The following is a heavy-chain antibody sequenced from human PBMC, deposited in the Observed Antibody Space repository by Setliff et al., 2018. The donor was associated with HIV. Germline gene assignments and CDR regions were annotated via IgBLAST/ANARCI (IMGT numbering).Heavy chain of an antibody. CDR2: ISWNSGSI. V-gene: IGHV3-9*01. CDR1: GFTFGDYP. J-gene: IGHJ4*02. Sequence: PGGSLRLSFTTSGFTFGDYPMGWFRQAPGKGLEWVSGISWNSGSIGYADSVKGRFTISRDNAKNSLYLQMNSLRVEDTAMYYCASLYCSSSSCYEDYWGQGTLVTVSS. CDR3: ASLYCSSSSCYEDY. D-gene: IGHD2-2*01.